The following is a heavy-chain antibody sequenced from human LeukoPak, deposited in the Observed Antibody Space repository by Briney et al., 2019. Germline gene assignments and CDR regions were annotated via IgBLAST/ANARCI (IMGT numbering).Heavy chain of an antibody. CDR2: IYYSGGT. J-gene: IGHJ3*02. D-gene: IGHD5-18*01. V-gene: IGHV4-61*01. Sequence: SETLSLTCTVSGGSVSSGSYYWSWIRQPPGKGLEWIGYIYYSGGTSYNPSLKSRVTISIDTSKNQFSLKLSSVTAADTAVFYCARGGGYSYGYAFDIWGQGTMVTVS. CDR3: ARGGGYSYGYAFDI. CDR1: GGSVSSGSYY.